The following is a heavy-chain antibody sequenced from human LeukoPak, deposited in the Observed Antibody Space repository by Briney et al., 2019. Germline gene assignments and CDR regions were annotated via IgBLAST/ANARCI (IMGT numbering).Heavy chain of an antibody. CDR3: ARIRCGHSGSVCYNH. D-gene: IGHD3-9*01. J-gene: IGHJ4*02. V-gene: IGHV4-34*01. Sequence: PSETLSLTCGVFGVSINDYYWSWIHQSPGKGLEWIGEISHTEGTRYNPSLESRVTMSVGTSENQLSLKLIFMTAADTAVYYCARIRCGHSGSVCYNHWGLGTLVTVSS. CDR2: ISHTEGT. CDR1: GVSINDYY.